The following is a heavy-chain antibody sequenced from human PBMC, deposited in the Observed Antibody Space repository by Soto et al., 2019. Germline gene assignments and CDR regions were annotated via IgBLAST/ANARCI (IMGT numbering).Heavy chain of an antibody. D-gene: IGHD3-22*01. CDR2: INRDGSEK. V-gene: IGHV3-7*01. CDR1: GFTFSNYW. J-gene: IGHJ4*02. Sequence: GGSLRLSCVASGFTFSNYWMSWVRQAPGKGLQWVANINRDGSEKYYVDSLKGRFTISRDNAXXXXXXXXXXXXXXXXXVYYCARAPDGSGSYYYFDNWGQGTLVTVSS. CDR3: ARAPDGSGSYYYFDN.